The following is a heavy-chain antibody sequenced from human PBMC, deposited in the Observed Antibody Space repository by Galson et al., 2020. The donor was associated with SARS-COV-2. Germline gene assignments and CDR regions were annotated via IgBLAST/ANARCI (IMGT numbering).Heavy chain of an antibody. V-gene: IGHV3-15*01. J-gene: IGHJ6*03. CDR1: GFTFSNAW. D-gene: IGHD3-10*01. CDR3: AIRFGGLGYMDV. Sequence: GGSLRLSCAVSGFTFSNAWMIWVRQATGKGLEWVGRIKRRIDGETTDYVASVKGRFIISRDDLKNTLYLHMNGLKTEDTGVYYCAIRFGGLGYMDVWGKGTTVTVSS. CDR2: IKRRIDGETT.